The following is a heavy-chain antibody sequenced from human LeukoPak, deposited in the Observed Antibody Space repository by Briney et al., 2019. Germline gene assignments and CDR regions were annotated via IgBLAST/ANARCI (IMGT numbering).Heavy chain of an antibody. V-gene: IGHV3-30*04. CDR2: ISYDGSNK. Sequence: RGSLRLSCAASGFTFSSYAMHWVRQAPGKGLEWVAVISYDGSNKYYADSVKGRFTISRDNSKNTLYLQMNSLRAEDTAVYYCARHDRIQLWLLLDYWGQGTLVTVSS. J-gene: IGHJ4*02. CDR1: GFTFSSYA. D-gene: IGHD5-18*01. CDR3: ARHDRIQLWLLLDY.